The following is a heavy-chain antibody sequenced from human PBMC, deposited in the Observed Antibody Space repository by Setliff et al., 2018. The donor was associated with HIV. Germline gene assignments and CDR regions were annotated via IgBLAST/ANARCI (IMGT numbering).Heavy chain of an antibody. CDR2: INPNSGGT. V-gene: IGHV1-2*04. D-gene: IGHD4-17*01. J-gene: IGHJ6*02. CDR1: GYTFTGYY. Sequence: ASVKVSCKASGYTFTGYYMHWVRQAPGQGLEWMGWINPNSGGTNYAQKFQGWVTMTRDTSISTAYMELSRLRSDDTAVYYCARGGLGGDYGVGVFYYYYYGIDVWGQGTTVTVSS. CDR3: ARGGLGGDYGVGVFYYYYYGIDV.